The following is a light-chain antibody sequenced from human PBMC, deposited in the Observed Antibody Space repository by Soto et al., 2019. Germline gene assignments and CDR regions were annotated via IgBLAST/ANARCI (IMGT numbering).Light chain of an antibody. CDR2: VAS. Sequence: EIVMTQSPATLSVSPGERATLSCRASQSVSRNLAWYQQKPGQAPRLLIYVASTRATGIPARFSGSGSGTEFTLTISSLQSEDFAVYYCQQYNKWPLSFGGGTKVEIK. CDR1: QSVSRN. CDR3: QQYNKWPLS. V-gene: IGKV3D-15*01. J-gene: IGKJ4*01.